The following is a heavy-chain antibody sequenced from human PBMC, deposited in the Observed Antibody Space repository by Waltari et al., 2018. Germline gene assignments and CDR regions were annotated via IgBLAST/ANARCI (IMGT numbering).Heavy chain of an antibody. CDR3: THRRKDSRDWNACLFDY. D-gene: IGHD1-1*01. CDR2: IYWDDDK. V-gene: IGHV2-5*02. Sequence: QITLKESGPTVVIPTETVTLTCSFSGFSLTTNGVGVGWVRQAPGKALEWLAVIYWDDDKRYSPSLRSRLTIAKDTSKNQVVLTMTKVDPVDAGTYYCTHRRKDSRDWNACLFDYWGPGTLVTAS. CDR1: GFSLTTNGVG. J-gene: IGHJ4*02.